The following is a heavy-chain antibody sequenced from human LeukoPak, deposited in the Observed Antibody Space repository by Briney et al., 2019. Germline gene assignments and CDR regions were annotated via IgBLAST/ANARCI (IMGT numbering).Heavy chain of an antibody. CDR2: IRYDGSNK. CDR3: AKDSKAYSGSYGVDY. Sequence: GGSLRLSCVASGFTFSSYGMHWVRQAPGKGLEWVAFIRYDGSNKYYADSVKGRFTISRDNSKNTLYLQMNSLRAEDTAVYYCAKDSKAYSGSYGVDYWGQGTLVTVSS. J-gene: IGHJ4*02. D-gene: IGHD1-26*01. V-gene: IGHV3-30*02. CDR1: GFTFSSYG.